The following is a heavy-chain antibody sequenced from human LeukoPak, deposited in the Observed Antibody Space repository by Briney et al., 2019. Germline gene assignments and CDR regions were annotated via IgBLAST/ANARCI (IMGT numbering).Heavy chain of an antibody. J-gene: IGHJ6*02. V-gene: IGHV3-53*01. Sequence: RGSLRLSCAASGFTVSSNIMSWVRQAPGKGLEWVSAIYRGGATYYADSVKGRFTISRDNSKNTLYLQMNSLRAEDTAVYYCARHYDGSGSSYYALDVWGQGTTVTVSS. CDR1: GFTVSSNI. CDR2: IYRGGAT. D-gene: IGHD3-22*01. CDR3: ARHYDGSGSSYYALDV.